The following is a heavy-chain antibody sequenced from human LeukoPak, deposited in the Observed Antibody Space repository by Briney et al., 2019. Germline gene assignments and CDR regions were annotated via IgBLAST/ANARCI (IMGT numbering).Heavy chain of an antibody. CDR3: ARWVGAAGFDY. D-gene: IGHD2-15*01. CDR2: IWYDGSNK. CDR1: GFIFSSYG. Sequence: GGSLRLSWAASGFIFSSYGMHWVRQAPGKGLEWVAVIWYDGSNKYYADSVKGRFSISRDNSKNTLYLQMNSLRAEDTAVYYCARWVGAAGFDYWGQGTLVTVSS. V-gene: IGHV3-33*01. J-gene: IGHJ4*02.